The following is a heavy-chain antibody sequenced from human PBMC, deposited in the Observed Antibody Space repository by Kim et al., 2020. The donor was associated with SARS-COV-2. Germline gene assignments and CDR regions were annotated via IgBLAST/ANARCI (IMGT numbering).Heavy chain of an antibody. Sequence: SETLSLTCTVSGGSISTYFWSWIRQPPGKGLEWIGYISYSGSTSYNPSLKSRVTISVDTSKNQFSLKLSSVTAADTAVYYCAREGIWSHFDSWGQGNLVT. J-gene: IGHJ4*02. CDR1: GGSISTYF. D-gene: IGHD2-15*01. CDR3: AREGIWSHFDS. CDR2: ISYSGST. V-gene: IGHV4-59*13.